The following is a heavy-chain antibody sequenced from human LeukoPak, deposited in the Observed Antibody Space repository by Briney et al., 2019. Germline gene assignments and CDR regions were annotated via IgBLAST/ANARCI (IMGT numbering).Heavy chain of an antibody. CDR1: GFTFSSYA. CDR3: ARVVTPRDYYFDY. CDR2: IYYSGST. J-gene: IGHJ4*02. V-gene: IGHV4-39*01. Sequence: GSLRLSCAASGFTFSSYAMSWVRQPPGKGLEWIGSIYYSGSTYYNPSLKSRVTISVDTSKNQFSLKLSSVTAADTAVYYCARVVTPRDYYFDYWGQGTLVTVSS. D-gene: IGHD3/OR15-3a*01.